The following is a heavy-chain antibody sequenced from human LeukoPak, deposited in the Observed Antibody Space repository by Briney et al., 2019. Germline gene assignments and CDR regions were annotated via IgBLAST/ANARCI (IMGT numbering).Heavy chain of an antibody. Sequence: GASVKVSCKASGGTFSSYAISWVRQAPGQGLEWMGGIIPIFGTANYAQKFQGRVTITADESTSTAYMELSSLRSEDTAVYYRAREGCSSTSCYTYNWFDPWGQGTLVTVSS. D-gene: IGHD2-2*01. CDR3: AREGCSSTSCYTYNWFDP. J-gene: IGHJ5*02. V-gene: IGHV1-69*13. CDR1: GGTFSSYA. CDR2: IIPIFGTA.